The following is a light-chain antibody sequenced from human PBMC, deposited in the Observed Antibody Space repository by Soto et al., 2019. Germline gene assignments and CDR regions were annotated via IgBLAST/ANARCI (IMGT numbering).Light chain of an antibody. J-gene: IGKJ4*01. Sequence: EIVLTQSPGTLSLSPGERATLSCRASQSISSSYLAWYQQKPGQAPRLLIYGVSSRANGIPDRFSGSGSGTDFTLTISRLEPEDFAVYYCQQYDSAPRTLGGGTKVEIK. CDR2: GVS. V-gene: IGKV3-20*01. CDR1: QSISSSY. CDR3: QQYDSAPRT.